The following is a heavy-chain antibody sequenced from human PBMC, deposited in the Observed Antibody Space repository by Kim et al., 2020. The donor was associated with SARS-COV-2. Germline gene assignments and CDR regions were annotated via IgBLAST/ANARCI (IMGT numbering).Heavy chain of an antibody. V-gene: IGHV1-69*02. J-gene: IGHJ4*02. Sequence: ARKCRGRVAITADTSTSTVYMELTSLKSEDTAVYFCARPEAVGGTRFDYWGQGTLVTVSS. D-gene: IGHD1-26*01. CDR3: ARPEAVGGTRFDY.